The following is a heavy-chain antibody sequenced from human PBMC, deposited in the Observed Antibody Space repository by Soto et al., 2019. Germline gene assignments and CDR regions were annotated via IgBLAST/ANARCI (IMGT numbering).Heavy chain of an antibody. Sequence: QVQLQESGPGLVKTSETLSLTCTVSGGSISGYYWSWIRKPPGKGLEWIGYISYSRSTNYNPSLKSRVTISVDTSKNQFSLKLSSVTAADTAGYYGARAWGGNVFDYWCQGTLVTVSS. CDR2: ISYSRST. V-gene: IGHV4-59*08. D-gene: IGHD3-16*01. J-gene: IGHJ4*02. CDR3: ARAWGGNVFDY. CDR1: GGSISGYY.